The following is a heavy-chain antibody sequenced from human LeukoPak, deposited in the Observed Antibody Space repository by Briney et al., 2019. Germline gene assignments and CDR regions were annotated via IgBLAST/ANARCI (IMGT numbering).Heavy chain of an antibody. Sequence: ASVKVSCKASGGTNVAISWVRQAPGHELEWMGGIITHFGTPDYSQKFQGRVTITADESTGTAYMELSSLTSEDTAIYYCAADMAPTDPYKWFDPWGQGTQVTVSS. CDR1: GGTNVA. CDR2: IITHFGTP. J-gene: IGHJ5*02. V-gene: IGHV1-69*13. CDR3: AADMAPTDPYKWFDP. D-gene: IGHD1-1*01.